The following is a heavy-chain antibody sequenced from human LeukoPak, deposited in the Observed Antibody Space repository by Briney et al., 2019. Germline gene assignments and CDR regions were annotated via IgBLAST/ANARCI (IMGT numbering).Heavy chain of an antibody. Sequence: PSETLSLTCTVSGGSISSGSYYWSWIRQPAGKGLEWIGRIYTSGSTSYNPSLKSRVTISVDTSKNQFSLKLSSVTAADTAVYYCARQYGIGPIGVWFDPWGQGTLVTVSS. CDR2: IYTSGST. D-gene: IGHD2-8*01. J-gene: IGHJ5*02. CDR3: ARQYGIGPIGVWFDP. CDR1: GGSISSGSYY. V-gene: IGHV4-61*02.